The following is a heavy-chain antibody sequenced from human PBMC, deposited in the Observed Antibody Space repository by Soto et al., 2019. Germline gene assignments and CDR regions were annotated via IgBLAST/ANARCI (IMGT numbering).Heavy chain of an antibody. CDR1: GFTFSDYY. J-gene: IGHJ4*02. CDR2: ITSSGSTT. D-gene: IGHD5-12*01. Sequence: GGSLRLSCAASGFTFSDYYMSWIRQAPGKGLEWVSYITSSGSTTYYADSVKGRFTISRDNANNSLYLQMSSLSAEDTAVYYCARVGSGYGFDYWGQGTRVTVSS. CDR3: ARVGSGYGFDY. V-gene: IGHV3-11*01.